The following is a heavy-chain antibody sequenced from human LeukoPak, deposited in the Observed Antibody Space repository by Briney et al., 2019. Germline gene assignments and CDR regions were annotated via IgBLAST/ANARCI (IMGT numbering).Heavy chain of an antibody. Sequence: GSLRLSCAASGFTFSSYAMSWVRQAPGKGLEWVSAISGSGGSTYYADSVKGRFTISRDNSKNTLYLQMNSLRAEDTAVYYCAKDILTGYPSSLTFDYWGQGTLVTVSS. CDR3: AKDILTGYPSSLTFDY. D-gene: IGHD3-9*01. V-gene: IGHV3-23*01. CDR2: ISGSGGST. J-gene: IGHJ4*02. CDR1: GFTFSSYA.